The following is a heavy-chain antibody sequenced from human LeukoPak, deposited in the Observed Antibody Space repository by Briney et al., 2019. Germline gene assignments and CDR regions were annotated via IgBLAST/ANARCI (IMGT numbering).Heavy chain of an antibody. CDR2: ISYDGSNK. J-gene: IGHJ6*03. CDR3: AREQSTYYYYYYMDV. D-gene: IGHD5/OR15-5a*01. CDR1: GFTFSSYA. Sequence: GSLRLSCAASGFTFSSYAMHWVRQAPGKGLEWVAVISYDGSNKYYADSVKGRFTISRDNSKNTLCLQMNSLRAEDTAVYYCAREQSTYYYYYYMDVWGKGTTVTVSS. V-gene: IGHV3-30*01.